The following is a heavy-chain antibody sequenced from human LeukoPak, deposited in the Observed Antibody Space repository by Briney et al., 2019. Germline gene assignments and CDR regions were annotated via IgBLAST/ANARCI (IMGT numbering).Heavy chain of an antibody. V-gene: IGHV3-23*01. CDR3: ANVRVLRGVIIGVFDY. D-gene: IGHD3-10*01. J-gene: IGHJ4*02. Sequence: GGSLRLSCAASGFTFSSYAMSWVRQAPGKGLEWVSAISGSGGSTYYADSVKGRFTISRDNSKNTLYLQMNSLRAEDTAVYYCANVRVLRGVIIGVFDYWGQGTLVTVSS. CDR2: ISGSGGST. CDR1: GFTFSSYA.